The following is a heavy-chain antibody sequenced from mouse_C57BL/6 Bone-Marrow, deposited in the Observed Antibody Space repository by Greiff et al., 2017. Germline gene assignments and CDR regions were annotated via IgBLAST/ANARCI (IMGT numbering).Heavy chain of an antibody. CDR1: GYTFTSYW. J-gene: IGHJ4*01. D-gene: IGHD1-1*01. CDR3: AREEFITTVVAPYYYAMDY. V-gene: IGHV1-69*01. CDR2: IDPSDSYT. Sequence: VKLLESGAELVMPGASVKLSCKASGYTFTSYWMHWVKQRPGQGLEWIGEIDPSDSYTNYNQKFKGKSTLTVDKSSSTAYMQLSSLTSEDSAVYYCAREEFITTVVAPYYYAMDYWGQGTSVTVSS.